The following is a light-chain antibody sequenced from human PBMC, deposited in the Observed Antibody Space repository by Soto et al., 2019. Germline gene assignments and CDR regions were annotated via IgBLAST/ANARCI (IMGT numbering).Light chain of an antibody. CDR1: NIGINA. CDR3: QLWNSSSDQGV. V-gene: IGLV3-21*04. Sequence: SYELTQPRSVSVAPEKTATITCGGDNIGINAVHWYQQKPGQAPLLVVYYDSDRPSGIPERFSGSTSGNTATLTISRVEAGDEAVYYCQLWNSSSDQGVFGGGTKLTVL. J-gene: IGLJ3*02. CDR2: YDS.